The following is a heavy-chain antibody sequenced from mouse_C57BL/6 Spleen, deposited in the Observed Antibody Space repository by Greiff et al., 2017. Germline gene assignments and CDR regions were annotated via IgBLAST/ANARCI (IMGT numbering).Heavy chain of an antibody. CDR1: GYTFTDYN. V-gene: IGHV1-18*01. D-gene: IGHD2-3*01. CDR2: INPNNGGT. CDR3: ARYDGYYSYFDY. J-gene: IGHJ2*01. Sequence: EVQLQQSGPELVKPGASVKIPCKASGYTFTDYNMDWVKQSHGKSLEWIGDINPNNGGTIYNQKFKGKATLTVDKSSSTAYMELRSLTSEDTAVYYCARYDGYYSYFDYWGQGTTLTVSS.